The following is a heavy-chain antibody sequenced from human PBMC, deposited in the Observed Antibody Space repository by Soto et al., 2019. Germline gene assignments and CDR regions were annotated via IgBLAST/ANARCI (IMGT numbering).Heavy chain of an antibody. Sequence: GGSLRLSCAASGFTFSSYGMHWVRQAPGKGLEWVAVIWYDGSNKYYADSVKGRFTISRDNSKNTLYLQMNSLRAEDTAVYYCARDRIAAAYYFDYWGQGTLVNVSS. CDR2: IWYDGSNK. V-gene: IGHV3-33*01. J-gene: IGHJ4*02. CDR1: GFTFSSYG. D-gene: IGHD6-13*01. CDR3: ARDRIAAAYYFDY.